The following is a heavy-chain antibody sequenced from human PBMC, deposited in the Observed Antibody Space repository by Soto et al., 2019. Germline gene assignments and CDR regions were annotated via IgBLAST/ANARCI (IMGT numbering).Heavy chain of an antibody. CDR1: GFTFSDYY. CDR2: ISSGGSNI. V-gene: IGHV3-11*01. J-gene: IGHJ4*02. Sequence: ESVGGLVKPGGSLRLSCAASGFTFSDYYMSWIRQAPGKGLEWVSYISSGGSNIYYADSVKGRFTISRDNAKNSLYLQMNSLRADDTAVYYCARPATGYAWYDYWGQGTLVTVSS. CDR3: ARPATGYAWYDY. D-gene: IGHD3-16*01.